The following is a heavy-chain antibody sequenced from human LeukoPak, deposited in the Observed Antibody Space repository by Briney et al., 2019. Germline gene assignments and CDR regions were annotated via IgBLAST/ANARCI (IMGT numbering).Heavy chain of an antibody. Sequence: GSLRLSCAASGFTFSDYYMSWIRQAPGKGLEWVSYISSSGSTIYYADSVKGRFTISRDNAKNSLYLQMNSLRAEDTAVYYCARVRGMDSSGYYYVKRLDAFDIWGQGTMVTVSS. V-gene: IGHV3-11*01. J-gene: IGHJ3*02. CDR3: ARVRGMDSSGYYYVKRLDAFDI. D-gene: IGHD3-22*01. CDR1: GFTFSDYY. CDR2: ISSSGSTI.